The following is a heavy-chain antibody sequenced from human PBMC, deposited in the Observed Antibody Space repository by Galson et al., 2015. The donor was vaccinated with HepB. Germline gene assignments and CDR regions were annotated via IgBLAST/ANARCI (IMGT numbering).Heavy chain of an antibody. Sequence: SVKVSCRASGYTFTSYAMHWVRQAPGQRLEWMGWINAGSGNTKYSQKFQGRVTITRDTSASTAYMELSSLRSEDTAVYYCARVIIAAAGTLDYWGQGTLVTVSS. V-gene: IGHV1-3*01. J-gene: IGHJ4*02. CDR1: GYTFTSYA. CDR2: INAGSGNT. D-gene: IGHD6-13*01. CDR3: ARVIIAAAGTLDY.